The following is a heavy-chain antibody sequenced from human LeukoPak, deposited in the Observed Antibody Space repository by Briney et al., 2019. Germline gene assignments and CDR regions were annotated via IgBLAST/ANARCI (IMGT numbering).Heavy chain of an antibody. Sequence: SETLSLTCTVSGGSISSYYWSWIRQPAGKGLEWIGRIYTSGSTNYNPSLKSRVTMSVDTSKNQFSLKLSSVTAADTAVYYCARGGSPSYSSNQHFDYWGQGTLVTVSS. CDR2: IYTSGST. CDR3: ARGGSPSYSSNQHFDY. V-gene: IGHV4-4*07. CDR1: GGSISSYY. J-gene: IGHJ4*02. D-gene: IGHD6-13*01.